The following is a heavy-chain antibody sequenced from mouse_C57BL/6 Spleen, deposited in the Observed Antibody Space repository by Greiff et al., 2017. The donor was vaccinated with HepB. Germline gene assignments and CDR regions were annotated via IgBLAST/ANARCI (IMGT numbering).Heavy chain of an antibody. J-gene: IGHJ2*01. CDR3: ATYYGSSYVGYFDY. Sequence: VQLQQPGAELVRPGSSVKLSCKASGYTFTSYWMHWVKQRPIQGLEWIGNIDPSDSETHYNQKFKDKATLTVDKSSSTAYMQLSSLTSEDSAVYYCATYYGSSYVGYFDYWGQGTTLTVSS. D-gene: IGHD1-1*01. CDR2: IDPSDSET. CDR1: GYTFTSYW. V-gene: IGHV1-52*01.